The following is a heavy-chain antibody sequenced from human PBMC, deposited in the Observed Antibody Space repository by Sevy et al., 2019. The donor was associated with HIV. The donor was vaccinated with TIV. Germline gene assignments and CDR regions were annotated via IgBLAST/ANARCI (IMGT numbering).Heavy chain of an antibody. V-gene: IGHV3-15*01. D-gene: IGHD3-10*01. CDR3: TTDSTNRGLSALLDY. J-gene: IGHJ4*02. CDR1: GFTFSNVW. CDR2: IKSKTDGGTT. Sequence: GESLKISCAASGFTFSNVWMSWVRQAPRKGLEWVSRIKSKTDGGTTDYAAPVKGRFTISRDDSKNTLYLQMNSLKTEDTAIYYCTTDSTNRGLSALLDYWGQGTLVTVSS.